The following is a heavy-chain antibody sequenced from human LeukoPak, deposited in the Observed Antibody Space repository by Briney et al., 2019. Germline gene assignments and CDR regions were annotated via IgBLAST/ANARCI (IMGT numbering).Heavy chain of an antibody. D-gene: IGHD3-10*01. CDR1: GFTVSSNY. V-gene: IGHV3-53*01. CDR2: IYSGGST. Sequence: QPGGSLRLSCAASGFTVSSNYMSWVRQAPGKGLECVSVIYSGGSTYYADSVKGRFTISRDNSKNTLYLQMNSLRAEDTAVYYCASSVWFGELFIEYWGQGTLVTVSS. CDR3: ASSVWFGELFIEY. J-gene: IGHJ4*02.